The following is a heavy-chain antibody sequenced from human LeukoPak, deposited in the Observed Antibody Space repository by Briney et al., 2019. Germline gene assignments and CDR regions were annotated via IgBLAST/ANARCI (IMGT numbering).Heavy chain of an antibody. Sequence: GASVSVSCTASGYTFTVYYMHWVRQAPGQGLEWMGWINPNSGGTNYAQKFQGRVTMTRDTSISTAYMELSRLRSDDTAVYYCARGTRITIFGVVTPAGYNWFDPWGQGTLVTVSS. CDR2: INPNSGGT. V-gene: IGHV1-2*02. CDR3: ARGTRITIFGVVTPAGYNWFDP. D-gene: IGHD3-3*01. J-gene: IGHJ5*02. CDR1: GYTFTVYY.